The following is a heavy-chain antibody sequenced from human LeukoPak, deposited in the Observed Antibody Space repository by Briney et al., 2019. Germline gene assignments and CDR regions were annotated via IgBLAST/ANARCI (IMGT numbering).Heavy chain of an antibody. V-gene: IGHV1-69*13. D-gene: IGHD5-24*01. Sequence: SVKVSCKASGGTFSSYAISWVRQAPGQGLEWMGGIIPIFGTANYAQKFQGRVTITADESTSTAYMELSSLRSGDTAVYYCARGNGYSYYYYYYMDVWGKGTTVTISS. CDR1: GGTFSSYA. CDR3: ARGNGYSYYYYYYMDV. CDR2: IIPIFGTA. J-gene: IGHJ6*03.